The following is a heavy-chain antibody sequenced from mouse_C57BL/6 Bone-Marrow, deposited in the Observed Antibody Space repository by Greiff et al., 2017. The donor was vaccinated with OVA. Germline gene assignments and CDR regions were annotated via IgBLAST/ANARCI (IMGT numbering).Heavy chain of an antibody. V-gene: IGHV1-50*01. CDR2: IDPSDSYT. D-gene: IGHD2-4*01. CDR1: GYTFTSYW. Sequence: QVHVKQPGAELVKPGASVKLSCKASGYTFTSYWMQWVKQRPGQGLEWIGEIDPSDSYTNYNQKFKGKATLTVDTSSSTAYMQLSSLTSEDSAVYYCAREGDDDYDDGDVSYAMDYWGQGTSVTVSS. CDR3: AREGDDDYDDGDVSYAMDY. J-gene: IGHJ4*01.